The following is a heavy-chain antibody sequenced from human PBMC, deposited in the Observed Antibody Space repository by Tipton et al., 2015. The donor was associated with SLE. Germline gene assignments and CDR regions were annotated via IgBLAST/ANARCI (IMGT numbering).Heavy chain of an antibody. D-gene: IGHD3-16*01. CDR1: GGYFSGYY. V-gene: IGHV4-34*01. CDR3: ARVLSSALGPYDLDY. J-gene: IGHJ4*02. Sequence: TLSLTYAVYGGYFSGYYWRWIRQPPGKGLEWFGEINHSGSTNYNPSLKSRFTISVDTSTNQFSLRLSSVTAADTAVYYCARVLSSALGPYDLDYLGQGTLVTVPS. CDR2: INHSGST.